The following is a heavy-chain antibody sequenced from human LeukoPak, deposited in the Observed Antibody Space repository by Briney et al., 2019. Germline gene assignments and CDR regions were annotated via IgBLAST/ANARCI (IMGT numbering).Heavy chain of an antibody. CDR1: GGSFSGYY. D-gene: IGHD6-13*01. J-gene: IGHJ6*02. CDR2: INHSGST. Sequence: SETLSLTCAVYGGSFSGYYWSWIRQPPGKGLEWIGEINHSGSTNYNPSLKSRVTISVDTSKNQFSLKLSSVTAADTAVYYCARVPAAGSYYYGMDVWGQGTTVTVSS. V-gene: IGHV4-34*01. CDR3: ARVPAAGSYYYGMDV.